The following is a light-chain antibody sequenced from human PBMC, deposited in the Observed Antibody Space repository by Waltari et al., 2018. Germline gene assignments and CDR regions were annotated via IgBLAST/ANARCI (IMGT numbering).Light chain of an antibody. CDR2: EGN. V-gene: IGLV2-23*01. CDR1: SSDIGNYNFF. Sequence: QSALTQPASVSGSPGQSITISCTGTSSDIGNYNFFVSWYQHRPGEAPKHIIYEGNGRPSGVSDRFSGSKSGNAASLTISGLQAEDEAHYYCCSYGVRVFFGGGTKLTVL. CDR3: CSYGVRVF. J-gene: IGLJ2*01.